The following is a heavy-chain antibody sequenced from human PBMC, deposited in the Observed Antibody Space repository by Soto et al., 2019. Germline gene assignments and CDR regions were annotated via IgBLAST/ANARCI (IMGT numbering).Heavy chain of an antibody. J-gene: IGHJ4*02. D-gene: IGHD3-22*01. CDR2: IIPIFGTA. CDR3: ARDRSPTYYYDSSGYYYGGYYFDY. Sequence: ASVKVSCKASGGTFSSYAISWVRQAPGQGLEWMGGIIPIFGTANYAQKFQGRVTITADESTSTAYMELSSLRSEDTAVYYCARDRSPTYYYDSSGYYYGGYYFDYWGQGTLVTVSS. CDR1: GGTFSSYA. V-gene: IGHV1-69*13.